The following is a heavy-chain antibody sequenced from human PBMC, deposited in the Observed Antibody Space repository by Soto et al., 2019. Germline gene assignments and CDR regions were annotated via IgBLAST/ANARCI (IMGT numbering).Heavy chain of an antibody. CDR2: IYHSGST. J-gene: IGHJ6*02. V-gene: IGHV4-4*02. Sequence: SETLSLTCTVSGGSISSSNWWSWVRQPPGKGLEWIGEIYHSGSTNYNPSLKSRVTISVDKSKNQFSLKLSSVTAADTAVYFCARKRNFFDKRGIDVWGQGTTVTVSS. CDR3: ARKRNFFDKRGIDV. D-gene: IGHD3-22*01. CDR1: GGSISSSNW.